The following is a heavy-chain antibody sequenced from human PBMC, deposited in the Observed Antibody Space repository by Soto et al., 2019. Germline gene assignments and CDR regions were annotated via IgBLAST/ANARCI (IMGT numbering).Heavy chain of an antibody. J-gene: IGHJ4*02. D-gene: IGHD3-10*01. Sequence: EVQLVESGGNLVQPGGSLRLSCAASGFTFSDHYMDWVRQAPGKGLEGVGRIRNKANSDTTNYAASVKGRFTISRDDSKNSLYLQVNSLNTEDTAVYYCTRINLLGFGVDPRTNERASDYWGQGTLVTVSS. CDR2: IRNKANSDTT. CDR1: GFTFSDHY. CDR3: TRINLLGFGVDPRTNERASDY. V-gene: IGHV3-72*01.